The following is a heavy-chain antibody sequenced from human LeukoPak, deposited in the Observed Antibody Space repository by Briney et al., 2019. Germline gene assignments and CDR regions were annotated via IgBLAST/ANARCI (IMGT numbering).Heavy chain of an antibody. CDR1: GGTFSSYA. J-gene: IGHJ4*02. CDR3: ARESRSGYYYYFDY. Sequence: ASVKVSCKASGGTFSSYAISWVRQAPGQGLEWMGGIIPIFGTANYAQKFQGRVTITADKSTSTAYMELSSLRSEDTAVYYCARESRSGYYYYFDYWGQGTLVTVSS. D-gene: IGHD3-22*01. V-gene: IGHV1-69*06. CDR2: IIPIFGTA.